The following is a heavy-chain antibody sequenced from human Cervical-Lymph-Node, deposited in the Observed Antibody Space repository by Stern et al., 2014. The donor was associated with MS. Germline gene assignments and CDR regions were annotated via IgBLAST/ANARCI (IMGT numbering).Heavy chain of an antibody. CDR3: ARGLYSSSLFDP. D-gene: IGHD6-13*01. V-gene: IGHV4-34*01. Sequence: QVQLQQWGAGLLKPSETLSLTCAVYGGSFSGYYWSWIRQPPGKGLEWIGKINHSGSTNYNPSLKSRVTISVDTSKNQFSLKLSSVTAADTAVYYCARGLYSSSLFDPWGQGTLVTVSS. CDR2: INHSGST. CDR1: GGSFSGYY. J-gene: IGHJ5*02.